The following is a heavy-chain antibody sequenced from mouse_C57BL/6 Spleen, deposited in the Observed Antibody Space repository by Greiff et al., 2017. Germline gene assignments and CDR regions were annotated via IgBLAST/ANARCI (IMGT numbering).Heavy chain of an antibody. V-gene: IGHV3-6*01. Sequence: ESGPGLVKPSQSLSLTCSVTGYSITSGYYWNWIRQFPGNKLEWMGYISYDGSNNYNPSLKNRISITRDTSKNQFFLKLNSVTTEDTATYYCARAPYGSSWYFDVWGTGTTVTVSS. CDR3: ARAPYGSSWYFDV. J-gene: IGHJ1*03. D-gene: IGHD1-1*01. CDR2: ISYDGSN. CDR1: GYSITSGYY.